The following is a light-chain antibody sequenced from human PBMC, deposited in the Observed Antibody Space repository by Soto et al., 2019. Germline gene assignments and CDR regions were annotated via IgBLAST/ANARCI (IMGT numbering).Light chain of an antibody. J-gene: IGKJ5*01. CDR3: QQRHSWPLT. CDR2: DAS. CDR1: HSVSSS. Sequence: EIVLTQSPATLFLSPGERATLSCRARHSVSSSLAWYHQKPGQAPRLLIYDASNRATGIPARFSGSGSGADLTLPISSLEPEDFAVYYCQQRHSWPLTFGHGTRLEIK. V-gene: IGKV3-11*01.